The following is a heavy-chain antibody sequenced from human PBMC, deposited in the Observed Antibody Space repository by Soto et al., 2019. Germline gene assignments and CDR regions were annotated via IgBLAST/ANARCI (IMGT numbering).Heavy chain of an antibody. CDR1: GGSISSYY. Sequence: SETLSLTCTVSGGSISSYYWSWIRQPPGKGLEWIGYIYYSGSTNYNPSLKSRVTISVDTSKNQFSLKLSLRFDDTAVYYCARGGTPIDYWGQGTLVTVSS. CDR2: IYYSGST. CDR3: ARGGTPIDY. V-gene: IGHV4-59*01. J-gene: IGHJ4*02. D-gene: IGHD3-16*01.